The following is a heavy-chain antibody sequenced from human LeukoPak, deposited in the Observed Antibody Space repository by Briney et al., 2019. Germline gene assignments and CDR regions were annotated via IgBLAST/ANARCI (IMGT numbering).Heavy chain of an antibody. CDR2: INHSGST. CDR1: GGSFSGYY. Sequence: SETLSLTCAVYGGSFSGYYWSWIRQPPGKGLEWIGEINHSGSTNYNPSLKSRVTISVDTSKNQFSLKLSSVTAADTAVYYCAKSLFRSYNWFDPWGQGTLVTVSS. D-gene: IGHD3-10*01. CDR3: AKSLFRSYNWFDP. J-gene: IGHJ5*02. V-gene: IGHV4-34*01.